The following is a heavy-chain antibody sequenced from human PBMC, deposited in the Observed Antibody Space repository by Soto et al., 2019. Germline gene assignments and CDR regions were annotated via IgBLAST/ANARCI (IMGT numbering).Heavy chain of an antibody. Sequence: QVQLVESGGGVVQPGTSLRLACATSGFIFSGYGMHWVRQTPGKGLEWVAAISFNGANKYYVDSVKGRFTISRDSSKNSVYLQMDSLEPEDTAVYYCAKDYEYCISGDCYSAYYGMDVWGQGTTVTVS. D-gene: IGHD2-21*02. CDR3: AKDYEYCISGDCYSAYYGMDV. CDR1: GFIFSGYG. J-gene: IGHJ6*02. CDR2: ISFNGANK. V-gene: IGHV3-30*18.